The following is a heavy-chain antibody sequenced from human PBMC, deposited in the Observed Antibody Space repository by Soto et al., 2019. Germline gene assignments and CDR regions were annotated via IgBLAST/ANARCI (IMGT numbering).Heavy chain of an antibody. CDR2: ISWDGGST. J-gene: IGHJ4*02. V-gene: IGHV3-43*01. D-gene: IGHD5-18*01. Sequence: GGSLRLSCAASGFTFDDYTMHWVRQAPGKGLEWVSLISWDGGSTYYADSVKGRFTISRDNSKNSLYLQMNSLRTEDTALYYCTYSYGFDWGQGTLVTVSS. CDR1: GFTFDDYT. CDR3: TYSYGFD.